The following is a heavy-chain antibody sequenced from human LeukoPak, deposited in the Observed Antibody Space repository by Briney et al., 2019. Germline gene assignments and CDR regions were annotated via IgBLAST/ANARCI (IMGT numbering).Heavy chain of an antibody. V-gene: IGHV3-30-3*01. Sequence: GGSLILSCAASGFTFSSYAMYWVRQAPGKGLEWVADISYDGSNKNYADSVKGRFTISRDNSKNTLYLQMNSLGTEDTAIYYCARDGVGVVSGARRLDYWGQGTLVTVSS. CDR2: ISYDGSNK. J-gene: IGHJ4*02. D-gene: IGHD2-8*02. CDR3: ARDGVGVVSGARRLDY. CDR1: GFTFSSYA.